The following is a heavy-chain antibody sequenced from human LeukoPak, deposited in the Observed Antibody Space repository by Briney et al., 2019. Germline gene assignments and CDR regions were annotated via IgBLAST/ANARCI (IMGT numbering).Heavy chain of an antibody. D-gene: IGHD3-16*01. CDR3: ARATGGGIFDH. V-gene: IGHV4-59*12. J-gene: IGHJ4*02. CDR2: VHYSGAT. CDR1: GDSISGYH. Sequence: SETLSLTCIVSGDSISGYHWSWIRQPPEKGLEWIGYVHYSGATSYNPSLRGRVTISVDTSNNQFSLKMTSVTAADTAVYYCARATGGGIFDHWGQGTLVTVSS.